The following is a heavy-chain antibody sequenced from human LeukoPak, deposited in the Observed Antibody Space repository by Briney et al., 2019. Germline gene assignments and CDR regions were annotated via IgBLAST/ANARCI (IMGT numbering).Heavy chain of an antibody. CDR3: ARDDGFSCYSY. V-gene: IGHV3-48*01. CDR1: GFTFSSYT. CDR2: ISSSSSII. Sequence: GGSLRLSCAASGFTFSSYTMNWVRQAPGKGLEWVSYISSSSSIIYYADSVKGRFTISRDNAKNSLYLQMNSLTVEDTAVYYCARDDGFSCYSYWGQGTLVTVSS. D-gene: IGHD3/OR15-3a*01. J-gene: IGHJ4*02.